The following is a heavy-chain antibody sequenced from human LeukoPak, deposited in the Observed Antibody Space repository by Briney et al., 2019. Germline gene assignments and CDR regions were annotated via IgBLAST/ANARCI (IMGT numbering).Heavy chain of an antibody. CDR3: ARGPSFDY. CDR2: INHSGST. Sequence: SETLSLTCAVYGGSFSGYYWSWIRQPPGKGLEWIGEINHSGSTNYNPSLKSRVTISVDTSKNQFSLKLSSVTAADTAVYYCARGPSFDYWGQGTLVT. J-gene: IGHJ4*02. V-gene: IGHV4-34*01. CDR1: GGSFSGYY.